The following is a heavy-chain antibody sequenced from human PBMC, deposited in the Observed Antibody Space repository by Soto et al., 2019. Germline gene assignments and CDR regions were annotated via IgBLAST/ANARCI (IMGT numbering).Heavy chain of an antibody. D-gene: IGHD6-19*01. V-gene: IGHV1-69*01. CDR1: GGIFSNFA. Sequence: QVQLVQSGAEVKKPGSSVKVSCKASGGIFSNFAFNWMRQAPGQGLAWMGGIIPTLGTPHYAQKFLGRVTITADESTRTVYMEMSSLTVEDTAVYYCARVGLGAYDYRGQGTLVIVSS. CDR3: ARVGLGAYDY. CDR2: IIPTLGTP. J-gene: IGHJ4*02.